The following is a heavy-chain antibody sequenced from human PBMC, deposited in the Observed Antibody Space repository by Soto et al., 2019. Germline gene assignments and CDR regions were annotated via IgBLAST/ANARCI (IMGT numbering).Heavy chain of an antibody. J-gene: IGHJ6*02. CDR1: GYTFTGYY. Sequence: ASVKVSCKASGYTFTGYYMHWVRQALGQGLEWMGWINPNSGGTNYAQKFQGWVTMTRDTSISTAYMELSRLRSDDTAVYYCAXGGGTIFGVVPPYGMDVWGQGTTVTVSS. CDR3: AXGGGTIFGVVPPYGMDV. V-gene: IGHV1-2*04. CDR2: INPNSGGT. D-gene: IGHD3-3*01.